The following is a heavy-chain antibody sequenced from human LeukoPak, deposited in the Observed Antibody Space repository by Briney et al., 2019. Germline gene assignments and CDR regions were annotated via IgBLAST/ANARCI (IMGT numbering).Heavy chain of an antibody. V-gene: IGHV1-2*06. CDR2: IIPNSGDT. CDR1: GYTFTDYY. J-gene: IGHJ4*02. Sequence: GASVKVSCKASGYTFTDYYIHWVRQAPGQGLEWMGRIIPNSGDTNYAQKFQGRVTMTRDTSISTAYMELTSLRYDDAAVYYCARSACSRTTCPDYWGQGTLVTISS. CDR3: ARSACSRTTCPDY. D-gene: IGHD2-2*01.